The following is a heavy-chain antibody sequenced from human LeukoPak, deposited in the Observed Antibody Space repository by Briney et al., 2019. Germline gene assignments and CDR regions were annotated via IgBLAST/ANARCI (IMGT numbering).Heavy chain of an antibody. CDR2: INPNSGGT. CDR1: GYTFTGYY. V-gene: IGHV1-2*02. CDR3: ARCLNSGSYCYFDY. D-gene: IGHD1-26*01. Sequence: ASVKVSCKASGYTFTGYYMHWVRQAPGQGLEWMGWINPNSGGTNYAQKFQGRVTMTRDTSISTAYMELRSLRSDDTAVYYCARCLNSGSYCYFDYWGQGTLVTVSS. J-gene: IGHJ4*02.